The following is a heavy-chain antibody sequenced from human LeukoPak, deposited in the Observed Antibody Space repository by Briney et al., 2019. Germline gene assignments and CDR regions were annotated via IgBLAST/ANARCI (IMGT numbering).Heavy chain of an antibody. CDR3: AKESSLLRGPTVIYYFDF. CDR1: DFTFSTYG. V-gene: IGHV3-23*01. CDR2: ISGGGGST. J-gene: IGHJ4*02. D-gene: IGHD3-10*01. Sequence: PGGTLSLSCAASDFTFSTYGMSWVRQAPGKGLEWVSSISGGGGSTYYSDSVKGRFTISRDNSKNTLYLQMNSLRAEDTAIYYCAKESSLLRGPTVIYYFDFWGQGTLVTVSS.